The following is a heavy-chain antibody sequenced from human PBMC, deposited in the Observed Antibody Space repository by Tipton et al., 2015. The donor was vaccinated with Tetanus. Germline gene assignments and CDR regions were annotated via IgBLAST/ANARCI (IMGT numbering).Heavy chain of an antibody. J-gene: IGHJ4*02. D-gene: IGHD3-3*01. CDR3: ARANYDFPNKGPFDF. Sequence: TLSLTCTVSGASFSSGDYYWSWIRKPPGKDLEWIGYIYQTGTTYYNPSLKGRVTISMDRSNTQFSLRSDSLTAADTAVYYCARANYDFPNKGPFDFWGQGILVVVSS. CDR1: GASFSSGDYY. CDR2: IYQTGTT. V-gene: IGHV4-30-4*01.